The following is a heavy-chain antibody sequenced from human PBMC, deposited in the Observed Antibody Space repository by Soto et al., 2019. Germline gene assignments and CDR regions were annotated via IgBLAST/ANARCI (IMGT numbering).Heavy chain of an antibody. Sequence: EVQLVESGGGLVQPGGSLRLSCAASGFTISGHWMHWVRQVPGKGLVWVSRINSEGSSTSYADSVKGRFILSRDNAKNTLFLQMDSLRAEDTAVYYCARSYSGTDGCFDPWGQGSLVTVSS. D-gene: IGHD1-26*01. CDR3: ARSYSGTDGCFDP. V-gene: IGHV3-74*01. J-gene: IGHJ5*02. CDR1: GFTISGHW. CDR2: INSEGSST.